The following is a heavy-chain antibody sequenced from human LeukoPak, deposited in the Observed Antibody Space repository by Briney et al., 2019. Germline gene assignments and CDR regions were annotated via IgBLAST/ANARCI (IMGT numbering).Heavy chain of an antibody. CDR3: TRGYCSGGSCFRAFDI. Sequence: QPGRSLRLSCTTSGFTFGDYAMSWVRQAPGKGLEWVGFIRSKAYGGTTEYAASVKGRFTISRDDSKSFAYLEMNSLKTEDTAEYSCTRGYCSGGSCFRAFDIWGQGTMVTVSS. CDR2: IRSKAYGGTT. D-gene: IGHD2-15*01. CDR1: GFTFGDYA. V-gene: IGHV3-49*04. J-gene: IGHJ3*02.